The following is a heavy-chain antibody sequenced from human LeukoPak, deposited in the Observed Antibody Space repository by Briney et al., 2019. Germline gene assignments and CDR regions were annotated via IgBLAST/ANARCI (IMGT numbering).Heavy chain of an antibody. CDR3: ARDRDCSSTSCFNAFDI. V-gene: IGHV3-30*01. Sequence: GRSLRLSCAASGFTFSDSEMHWARQAPGKGIEWVAVISYDGSEEYYADSVKGRFSISRDNSKNTLYLQMNSLRAEDTAVYYCARDRDCSSTSCFNAFDIWGQGTVVTVSS. CDR2: ISYDGSEE. CDR1: GFTFSDSE. D-gene: IGHD2-2*01. J-gene: IGHJ3*02.